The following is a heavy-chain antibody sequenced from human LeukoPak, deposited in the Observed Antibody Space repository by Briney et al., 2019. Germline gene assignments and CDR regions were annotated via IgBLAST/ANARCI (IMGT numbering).Heavy chain of an antibody. V-gene: IGHV1-69*05. Sequence: SVKVSCKASGGTFSSYAISWVRQAPGQGLEWMGGIIPIFGTANYAQKFQGRVTITTDESTSTAYMELSSLRSEDTAVYYFASTALDSSGYYSPDAFDIWGQGTMVTVSS. CDR3: ASTALDSSGYYSPDAFDI. J-gene: IGHJ3*02. D-gene: IGHD3-22*01. CDR2: IIPIFGTA. CDR1: GGTFSSYA.